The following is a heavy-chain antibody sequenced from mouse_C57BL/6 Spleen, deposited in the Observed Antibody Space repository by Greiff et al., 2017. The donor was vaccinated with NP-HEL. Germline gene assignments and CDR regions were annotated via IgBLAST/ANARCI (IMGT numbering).Heavy chain of an antibody. CDR3: ARSNADDIDY. Sequence: QVQLQQPGAELVKPGASVKMSCKASGYTFTSYWITWVKQRPGQGLAWIGDIYPGSGSTTYNEKFKSKATVTVDTSSSTAYMQLSSLTSEDSAVYDCARSNADDIDYWGQGTTLTVSS. CDR1: GYTFTSYW. CDR2: IYPGSGST. J-gene: IGHJ2*01. D-gene: IGHD2-12*01. V-gene: IGHV1-55*01.